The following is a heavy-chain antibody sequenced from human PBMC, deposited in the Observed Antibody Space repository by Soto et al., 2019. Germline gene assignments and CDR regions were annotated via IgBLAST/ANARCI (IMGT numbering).Heavy chain of an antibody. CDR2: MDPDSDDT. CDR1: GYTCNNCE. V-gene: IGHV1-8*01. J-gene: IGHJ4*02. D-gene: IGHD2-21*02. Sequence: KVSCKASGYTCNNCEISWARRATGQGLEWVGWMDPDSDDTGNAQDFQGRVASTRNNSISTAYMELSGLRSDDTAVYYCARDATLTHCHYFDLWGQGTPVTVSS. CDR3: ARDATLTHCHYFDL.